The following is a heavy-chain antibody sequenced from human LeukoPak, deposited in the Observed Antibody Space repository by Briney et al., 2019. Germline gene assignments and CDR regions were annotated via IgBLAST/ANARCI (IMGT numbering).Heavy chain of an antibody. CDR2: ISWNGVST. Sequence: PGGSLRLSCAASGFTFDDYTMHWVRQAPGKGLEWVSLISWNGVSTYYADSVKGRFTISRDSSKNSLYLQMNSLRIEDTALYYCAKERGTWGYFDYWGQGTLVTVSS. V-gene: IGHV3-43*01. CDR1: GFTFDDYT. CDR3: AKERGTWGYFDY. J-gene: IGHJ4*02. D-gene: IGHD3-16*01.